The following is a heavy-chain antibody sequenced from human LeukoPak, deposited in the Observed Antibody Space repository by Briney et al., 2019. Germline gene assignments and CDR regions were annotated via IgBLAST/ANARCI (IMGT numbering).Heavy chain of an antibody. D-gene: IGHD2-21*01. Sequence: SETLSLTCAVYGGSFSGYYWSWIRQPPGKGLEWIGEINHSGSTNYNPSLKSRVTISVDTSKNQFSLKLSSVTAADTAVYYCARGLLYYYYYMDVWGKGTTVTVSS. CDR3: ARGLLYYYYYMDV. J-gene: IGHJ6*03. CDR1: GGSFSGYY. CDR2: INHSGST. V-gene: IGHV4-34*01.